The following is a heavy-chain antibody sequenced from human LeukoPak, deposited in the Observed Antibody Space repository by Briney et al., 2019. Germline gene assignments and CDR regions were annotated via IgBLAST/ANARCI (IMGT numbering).Heavy chain of an antibody. Sequence: GGSLRLSCAASGFTFSSYAMSWVRQAPGKGPEWVSAISGSGGSTYYADSAKGRFTISRDNSKNTLYLQMNSLRAEDTAVYYCAKDYVGMVAANSGVDYWGQGTLVTVSS. D-gene: IGHD2-15*01. CDR1: GFTFSSYA. CDR3: AKDYVGMVAANSGVDY. V-gene: IGHV3-23*01. J-gene: IGHJ4*02. CDR2: ISGSGGST.